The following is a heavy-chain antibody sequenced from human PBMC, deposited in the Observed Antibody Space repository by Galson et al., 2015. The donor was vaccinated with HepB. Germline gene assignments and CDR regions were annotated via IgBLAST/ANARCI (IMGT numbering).Heavy chain of an antibody. CDR1: GFTFSNYG. CDR3: ARRVMAEFDI. V-gene: IGHV3-48*01. CDR2: ISSISSSTI. D-gene: IGHD5-24*01. Sequence: SLRLSCAASGFTFSNYGMNWVRQAPGKGLEWISYISSISSSTIYYADSVKGRFTISRDNAKNSLYLQINSPRAEDTAVYYCARRVMAEFDIWGQGTMVTVSS. J-gene: IGHJ3*02.